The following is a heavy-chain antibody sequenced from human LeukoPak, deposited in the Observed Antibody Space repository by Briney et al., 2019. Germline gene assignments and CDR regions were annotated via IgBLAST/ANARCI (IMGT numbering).Heavy chain of an antibody. V-gene: IGHV1-18*01. CDR3: ARTATVTTGNAKDYYGMDV. J-gene: IGHJ6*02. Sequence: GASVKVSCKASGYTFTSYGISWVRQAPGQGLEWMGWISAYNGNTNYAQKLQGRVTMTTDTSTSTAYMELRSLRSDDTAVYYCARTATVTTGNAKDYYGMDVWGQGTTVTVSS. CDR1: GYTFTSYG. CDR2: ISAYNGNT. D-gene: IGHD4-17*01.